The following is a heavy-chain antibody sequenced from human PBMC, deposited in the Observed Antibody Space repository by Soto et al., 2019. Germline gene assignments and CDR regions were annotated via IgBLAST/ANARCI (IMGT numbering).Heavy chain of an antibody. CDR3: AKDGASYDFWSGYYTVDY. CDR2: ISGSGGST. V-gene: IGHV3-23*01. D-gene: IGHD3-3*01. J-gene: IGHJ4*02. CDR1: RLAVIICV. Sequence: LRLGFASCRLAVIICVVSVVRQAQGKGLEWVSAISGSGGSTYYADSVKGRFTSSRDNSKNTLYLQMNSLRAEDTAVYYCAKDGASYDFWSGYYTVDYWGQGTLVTVPQ.